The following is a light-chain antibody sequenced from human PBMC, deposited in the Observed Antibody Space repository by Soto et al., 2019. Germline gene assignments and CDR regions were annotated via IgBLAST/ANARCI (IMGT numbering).Light chain of an antibody. CDR3: CSYAGSIPYVV. V-gene: IGLV2-23*01. J-gene: IGLJ2*01. CDR2: EGS. Sequence: QSALTQPASVSGSPGQSITISCTGTSSDVGSYNLVSWYQQHPGKAPKLMIYEGSKRPSGVSNRFSGSKSGNTASLTISGLQAEDEADYYCCSYAGSIPYVVFGGGTKVTVL. CDR1: SSDVGSYNL.